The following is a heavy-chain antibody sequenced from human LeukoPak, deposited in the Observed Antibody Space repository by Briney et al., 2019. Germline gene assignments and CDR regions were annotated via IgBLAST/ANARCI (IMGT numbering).Heavy chain of an antibody. D-gene: IGHD2-2*01. CDR2: ITPIFGTA. Sequence: ASVKVSCKASGGTFSSYAISWVRQAPGQGLEWMGGITPIFGTANYAQKFQGRVTITADESTSTAYMELSSLRSEDTAVYYCARESSTRNGMDVWGQGTTVTVSS. CDR3: ARESSTRNGMDV. V-gene: IGHV1-69*13. J-gene: IGHJ6*02. CDR1: GGTFSSYA.